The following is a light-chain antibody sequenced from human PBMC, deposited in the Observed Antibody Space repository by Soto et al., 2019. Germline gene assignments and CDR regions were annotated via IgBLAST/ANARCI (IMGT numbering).Light chain of an antibody. V-gene: IGKV1-5*01. CDR1: QSISNW. J-gene: IGKJ1*01. Sequence: DIQMTQSPSTLSASVGDRVTITCRASQSISNWLAWYQQKTGTAPKVQIYHASDLQSGVPSRFSGSGSGTEFTLTISRLQTDDFATYYCQQYNSYSFGQGDQGGYQ. CDR3: QQYNSYS. CDR2: HAS.